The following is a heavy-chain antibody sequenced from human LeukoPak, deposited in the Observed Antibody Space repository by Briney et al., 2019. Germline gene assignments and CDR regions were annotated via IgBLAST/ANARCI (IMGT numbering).Heavy chain of an antibody. Sequence: GASVKVSCKASGYTFTSYDINWVRQATGQGLEWMGWMNPNSGNTGYAQKFQGRVTMTRNTSISTAYMELSSLRSEDTAVYYCAALRNTVHYYYGMDVWGQGTTVTVSS. V-gene: IGHV1-8*01. CDR3: AALRNTVHYYYGMDV. CDR1: GYTFTSYD. D-gene: IGHD4-17*01. CDR2: MNPNSGNT. J-gene: IGHJ6*02.